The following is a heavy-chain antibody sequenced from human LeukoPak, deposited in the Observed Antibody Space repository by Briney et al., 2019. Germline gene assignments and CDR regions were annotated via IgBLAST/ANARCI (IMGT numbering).Heavy chain of an antibody. CDR3: ARRSDNWFDP. Sequence: GASLKISWKGSGSYFTNYWIGWARQLPGKGLELMGIIYPGNSDTTYSPSFQAHVTISPDKSISTAYLQWRSLKASDTAMYYCARRSDNWFDPWGQGTLVTVSS. CDR2: IYPGNSDT. J-gene: IGHJ5*02. D-gene: IGHD3-10*01. V-gene: IGHV5-51*01. CDR1: GSYFTNYW.